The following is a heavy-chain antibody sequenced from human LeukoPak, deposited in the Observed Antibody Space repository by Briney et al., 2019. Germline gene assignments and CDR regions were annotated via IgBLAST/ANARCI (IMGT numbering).Heavy chain of an antibody. Sequence: GGSLRLSCAASGFTFCSYSMNWVRQAPGKGLEWVSSISSSSSYIYYANSVKGRFTISRDNAKNSLYLQMNSLRAEDTAVYYCARDLAFEGVYYYDSSGPSDYWGQGTLVTVSS. CDR3: ARDLAFEGVYYYDSSGPSDY. CDR1: GFTFCSYS. D-gene: IGHD3-22*01. CDR2: ISSSSSYI. V-gene: IGHV3-21*01. J-gene: IGHJ4*02.